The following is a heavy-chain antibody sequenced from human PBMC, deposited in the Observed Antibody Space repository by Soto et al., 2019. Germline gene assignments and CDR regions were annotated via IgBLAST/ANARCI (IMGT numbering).Heavy chain of an antibody. V-gene: IGHV4-4*07. CDR1: GGSISGFF. J-gene: IGHJ6*02. CDR2: VAASGST. CDR3: ARGGSTHYYYGLDV. Sequence: SETLSLTCTVSGGSISGFFWTWVRQPPGMPLEGLGHVAASGSTAYNPSLRSRLSLSLDVSKNRFSLELTSVTAADTATYFCARGGSTHYYYGLDVWGQGTTVTVSS.